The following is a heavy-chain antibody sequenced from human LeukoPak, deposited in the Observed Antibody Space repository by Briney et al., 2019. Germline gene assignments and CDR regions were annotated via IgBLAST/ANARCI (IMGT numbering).Heavy chain of an antibody. CDR3: ARAPVMGASLIDH. D-gene: IGHD1-26*01. Sequence: GGSLRLSCAASGFTFSDYSINWVRQAPGKGLEWVSSISGSSSYIYYADSVKGRFTISRDNAKNSLYLQMNSLRAEDTAVYYCARAPVMGASLIDHWGQGTLVTVSS. CDR1: GFTFSDYS. J-gene: IGHJ4*02. V-gene: IGHV3-21*01. CDR2: ISGSSSYI.